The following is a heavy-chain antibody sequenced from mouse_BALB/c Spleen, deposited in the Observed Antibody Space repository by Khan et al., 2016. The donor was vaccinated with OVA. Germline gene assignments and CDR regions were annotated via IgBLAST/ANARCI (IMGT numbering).Heavy chain of an antibody. CDR3: VRFPGVY. CDR2: MNTYTGEP. J-gene: IGHJ2*01. CDR1: GYTFKDYV. V-gene: IGHV9-3-1*01. Sequence: QIQLVQSGPELKKPGETVKISCKASGYTFKDYVMNWVKQSPGEGLKWMGWMNTYTGEPTYADDLKGRFAFSLETSASTAYLKISSLTNDDTATYFCVRFPGVYWGQGTTLTVSS.